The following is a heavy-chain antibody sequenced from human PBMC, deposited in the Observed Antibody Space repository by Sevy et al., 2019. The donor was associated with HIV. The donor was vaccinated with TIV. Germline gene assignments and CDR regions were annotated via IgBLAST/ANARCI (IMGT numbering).Heavy chain of an antibody. CDR3: ARAGRDYGSGNNWFDP. V-gene: IGHV4-59*01. Sequence: SETLSLTCTVSGGSISSYYWSWIRQPPGKGLEWIGYIYYSGSTNYNPSHKSRVTISVDTSKNQFSLKLSSVTAADTAVYYCARAGRDYGSGNNWFDPWGQGTLVTVSS. CDR1: GGSISSYY. D-gene: IGHD3-10*01. CDR2: IYYSGST. J-gene: IGHJ5*02.